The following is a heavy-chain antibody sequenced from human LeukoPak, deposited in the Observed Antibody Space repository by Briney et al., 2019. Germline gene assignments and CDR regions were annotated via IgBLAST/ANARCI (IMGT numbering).Heavy chain of an antibody. J-gene: IGHJ4*02. CDR2: IKQDGSET. Sequence: GGSLRLSCAASGFTFRAYWMTWVRQAPGKGLEWVANIKQDGSETFYVDSVKGRFTISRDNAENSVYLQMNSLRVEDTAVYFCARRGILAAAGTNLWGQGTLVTVSS. D-gene: IGHD6-13*01. CDR1: GFTFRAYW. V-gene: IGHV3-7*01. CDR3: ARRGILAAAGTNL.